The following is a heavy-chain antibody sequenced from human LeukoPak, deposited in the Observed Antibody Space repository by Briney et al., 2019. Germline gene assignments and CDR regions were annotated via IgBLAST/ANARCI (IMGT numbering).Heavy chain of an antibody. D-gene: IGHD5-18*01. V-gene: IGHV4-61*02. Sequence: SETLSLTCTVSGGSISSGSYYWSWIRQPGGKGLEWIGRIYTSGSTNYNPSLKSRVTISVDTSKNQFSLKLSSVTAADTTVYYCARGERGYSYGFDAFDIWGQGTMVTVSS. CDR2: IYTSGST. CDR1: GGSISSGSYY. CDR3: ARGERGYSYGFDAFDI. J-gene: IGHJ3*02.